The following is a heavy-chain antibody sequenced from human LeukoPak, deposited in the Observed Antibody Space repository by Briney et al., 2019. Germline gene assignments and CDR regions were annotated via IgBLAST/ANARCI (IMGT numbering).Heavy chain of an antibody. CDR2: ISTTSSSSYI. Sequence: GGSLRLSCAASGFTFSRYAMNWVRQAPGKGLEWVSSISTTSSSSYIHYADSVKGRFTISRDNAKNSMYLQMNSLKAEDTAVYYCARDPVDWLLYGVGDYWGQGTLVTVSS. V-gene: IGHV3-21*01. J-gene: IGHJ1*01. CDR3: ARDPVDWLLYGVGDY. D-gene: IGHD3-9*01. CDR1: GFTFSRYA.